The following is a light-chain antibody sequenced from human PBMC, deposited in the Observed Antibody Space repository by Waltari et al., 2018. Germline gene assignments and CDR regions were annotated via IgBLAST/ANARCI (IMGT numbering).Light chain of an antibody. V-gene: IGKV3-15*01. CDR2: GAS. CDR3: QQYDKWPPYT. Sequence: EIVMTQSPATLSVFPGARATLSCRASQSITTKLAWYQQRPGQAPRLPIYGASTRATGIPARFTGSGSGTEFTLTITSLQSEDFAVYFCQQYDKWPPYTFGQGTKLEIK. J-gene: IGKJ2*01. CDR1: QSITTK.